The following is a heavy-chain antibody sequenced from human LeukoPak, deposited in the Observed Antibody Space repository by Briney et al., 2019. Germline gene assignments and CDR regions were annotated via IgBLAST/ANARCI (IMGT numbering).Heavy chain of an antibody. CDR2: ISYDGSNK. CDR1: GFTFSSYA. Sequence: GRSLRLSCAASGFTFSSYAMHWVRQAPGKGLEWVAVISYDGSNKYYADSVKGRFTISRDNSKNTLYLQMNSLRAEDMAVYYCAREGSYYYDSSGFGLGFLEYYFDYWGQGTLVTVSS. D-gene: IGHD3-22*01. CDR3: AREGSYYYDSSGFGLGFLEYYFDY. J-gene: IGHJ4*02. V-gene: IGHV3-30-3*01.